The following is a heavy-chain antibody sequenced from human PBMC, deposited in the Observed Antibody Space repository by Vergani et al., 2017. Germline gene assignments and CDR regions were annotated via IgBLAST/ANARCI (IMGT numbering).Heavy chain of an antibody. CDR1: GFTFSNAW. J-gene: IGHJ6*02. D-gene: IGHD3-16*01. CDR2: IKSKTDGGTT. Sequence: EVQLVESGGGLVKPGGSLRLSCAASGFTFSNAWMSWVRQAPGKGLEWVGRIKSKTDGGTTDYAAPVKGRFTISRDDSKNTLYLQMNSLKTEDTAVYYCTTDRLAGHYYYYYGMDVWGQGTTVTVSS. CDR3: TTDRLAGHYYYYYGMDV. V-gene: IGHV3-15*01.